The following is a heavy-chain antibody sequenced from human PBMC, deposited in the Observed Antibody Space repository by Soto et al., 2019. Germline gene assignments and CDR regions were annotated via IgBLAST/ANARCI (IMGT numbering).Heavy chain of an antibody. CDR3: ARVSREVVPDAIYY. CDR1: GFTFSSYW. V-gene: IGHV3-74*01. D-gene: IGHD2-2*01. Sequence: EVQLVESGGGLVQPGGSLRLSCAASGFTFSSYWIHWVRQAPGKGLVWVSRINSDGSSTTYADSVKGRCTISRDNAKNTLYLQMTSLRAEDTAVYDCARVSREVVPDAIYYWGQGTLVTV. CDR2: INSDGSST. J-gene: IGHJ4*02.